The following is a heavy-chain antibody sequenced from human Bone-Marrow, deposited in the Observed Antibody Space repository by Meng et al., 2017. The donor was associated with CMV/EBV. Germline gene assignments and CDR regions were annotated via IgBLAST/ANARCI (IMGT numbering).Heavy chain of an antibody. CDR1: GYTFTGYY. Sequence: QVQLVPARSELKKPGASVKVCCKASGYTFTGYYMHWVRQASGQGLEWMGWINPNSGGTNYAQKFQGRVTMTRDTSISTAHMELSRLRSDDTAVYYCAREGVVAADNWFDPWGQGTLVTVSS. V-gene: IGHV1-2*02. CDR3: AREGVVAADNWFDP. CDR2: INPNSGGT. D-gene: IGHD2-15*01. J-gene: IGHJ5*02.